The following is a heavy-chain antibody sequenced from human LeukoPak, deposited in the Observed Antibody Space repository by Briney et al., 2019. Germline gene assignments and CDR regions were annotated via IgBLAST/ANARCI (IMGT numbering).Heavy chain of an antibody. CDR2: IYHDDSDT. J-gene: IGHJ4*02. V-gene: IGHV5-51*01. Sequence: GESLKISCKGSGYTFTNYWIGWVRQMPGKGLEWMGFIYHDDSDTRYSPSFQGQVTISADKSITTAYLQWSSLKASDSAMYYCARQPRYATGWYLDFWGQGTLVTVSS. CDR3: ARQPRYATGWYLDF. D-gene: IGHD2-8*02. CDR1: GYTFTNYW.